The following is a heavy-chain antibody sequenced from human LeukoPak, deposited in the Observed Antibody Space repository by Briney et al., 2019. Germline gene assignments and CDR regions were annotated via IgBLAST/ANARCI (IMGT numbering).Heavy chain of an antibody. V-gene: IGHV4-39*07. CDR2: IYYSGST. Sequence: SETLSLTCTVSGGSISSSSYYWGWIRQPPGKGLEWIGSIYYSGSTYYNPSLKSRVTIPVDTSKNQFSLKLSSVTAADTAVYYCARVENAWFDPWGQGTLVTVSS. CDR3: ARVENAWFDP. J-gene: IGHJ5*02. CDR1: GGSISSSSYY.